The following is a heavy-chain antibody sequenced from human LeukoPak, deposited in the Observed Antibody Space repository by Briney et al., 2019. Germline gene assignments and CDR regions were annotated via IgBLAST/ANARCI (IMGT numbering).Heavy chain of an antibody. CDR2: ISSGSRTI. D-gene: IGHD6-19*01. Sequence: GGSLRLSCAASGFIFSTYSMNWVRQAPGKGLEWVSYISSGSRTICYAGSVRGRFTISRDNAKNSLYLQMNSLRDEDTAVYYCARDRLAVAGLSYFDYWGQGTLVTVSS. V-gene: IGHV3-48*02. CDR3: ARDRLAVAGLSYFDY. J-gene: IGHJ4*02. CDR1: GFIFSTYS.